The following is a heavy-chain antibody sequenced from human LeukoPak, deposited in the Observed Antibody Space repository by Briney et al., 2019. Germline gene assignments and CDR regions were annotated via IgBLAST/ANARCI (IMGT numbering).Heavy chain of an antibody. V-gene: IGHV4-34*01. Sequence: SETLSLTCAVYGGSFSGYYWSWIRQPPGKGQEWIGDINHSGSTNYNPSLKSRVTISVDTSKNQFSLKLRSVTVADTAVYYCARGITMVRGVTRGNWFDPWGQGTLVTVSS. CDR1: GGSFSGYY. CDR2: INHSGST. J-gene: IGHJ5*02. D-gene: IGHD3-10*01. CDR3: ARGITMVRGVTRGNWFDP.